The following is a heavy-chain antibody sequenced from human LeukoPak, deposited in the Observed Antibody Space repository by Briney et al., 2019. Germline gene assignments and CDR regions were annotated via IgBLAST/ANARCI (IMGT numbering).Heavy chain of an antibody. V-gene: IGHV3-30*02. CDR3: AKDRSGYDRNAFDI. CDR1: GFTFSSYG. CDR2: IRYDGSNK. J-gene: IGHJ3*02. D-gene: IGHD5-12*01. Sequence: GGSLRLSCAASGFTFSSYGMHWVRQAPGKGLEWVAFIRYDGSNKYYADSVKGRFTISRDNSKNTLYLQMNSLRAEDTAVYYCAKDRSGYDRNAFDIWGQGTMVTVSS.